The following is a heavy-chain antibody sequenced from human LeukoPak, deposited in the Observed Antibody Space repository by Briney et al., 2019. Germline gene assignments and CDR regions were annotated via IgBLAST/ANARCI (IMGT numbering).Heavy chain of an antibody. CDR2: IYYSGST. CDR3: ARGCYYDSSGYYCYYYGMDV. D-gene: IGHD3-22*01. CDR1: GGSVSSGSYY. J-gene: IGHJ6*02. V-gene: IGHV4-31*03. Sequence: SETLSLTCTVSGGSVSSGSYYWSWIRQHAGKGLEWIGYIYYSGSTYYNPSLKSRVTISVDTSKNQFSLKLSSVTAADTAVYYCARGCYYDSSGYYCYYYGMDVWGQGTTVTVSS.